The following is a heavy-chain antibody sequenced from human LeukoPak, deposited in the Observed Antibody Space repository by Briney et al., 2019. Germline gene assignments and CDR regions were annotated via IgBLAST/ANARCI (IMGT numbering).Heavy chain of an antibody. V-gene: IGHV1-18*01. D-gene: IGHD1-26*01. CDR3: ARQVGAIPTGGDAFDI. CDR1: GYTFTSYG. J-gene: IGHJ3*02. CDR2: ISAYNGNT. Sequence: ASVKVSCKASGYTFTSYGISWVRQAPGQGLEWMGWISAYNGNTNYAQKLQGRVTMTTDTSTSTAYMELRSLRSDDTAVYYCARQVGAIPTGGDAFDIWGQGTMVTVSS.